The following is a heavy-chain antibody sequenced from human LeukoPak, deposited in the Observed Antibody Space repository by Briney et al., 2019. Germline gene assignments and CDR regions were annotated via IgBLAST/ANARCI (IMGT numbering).Heavy chain of an antibody. CDR3: ARDRYVQQWLIPIDY. J-gene: IGHJ4*02. V-gene: IGHV1-18*01. CDR1: GYTFTSYG. Sequence: ASVNVSCKASGYTFTSYGISWVRQAPGQGLEWMGWISAYNGNTNYAQKLQGRVTMTTDTSTSTAYMELRSLRSDDTAVYYCARDRYVQQWLIPIDYWGQGTLVTVSS. D-gene: IGHD6-19*01. CDR2: ISAYNGNT.